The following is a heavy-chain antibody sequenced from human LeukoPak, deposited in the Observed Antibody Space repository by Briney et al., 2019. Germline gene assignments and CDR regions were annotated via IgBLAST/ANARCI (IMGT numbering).Heavy chain of an antibody. Sequence: GASVKVSCKASGYSFTDYFIHWVRQAPRQRLEWMGWINPNSGGTNYAQKFQGRDTMTRDTSISTAYMELTSLTSDDTAVYFCARGGGGLAYWGPGTLVTVSS. J-gene: IGHJ4*02. V-gene: IGHV1-2*02. CDR1: GYSFTDYF. D-gene: IGHD2-15*01. CDR3: ARGGGGLAY. CDR2: INPNSGGT.